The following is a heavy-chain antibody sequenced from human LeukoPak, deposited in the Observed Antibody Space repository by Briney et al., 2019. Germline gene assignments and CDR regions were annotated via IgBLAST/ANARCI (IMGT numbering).Heavy chain of an antibody. CDR2: IKQDGREK. V-gene: IGHV3-7*01. J-gene: IGHJ3*02. CDR3: AREGDAFDI. Sequence: GGSLRLSCAASGFTFSSFWMSWVRQAPGKGLEWVANIKQDGREKYYVDSVKGRFTISRDNAKNSVYLQMSSLRAEDTAVYYCAREGDAFDIWGQGTMVTVSS. CDR1: GFTFSSFW.